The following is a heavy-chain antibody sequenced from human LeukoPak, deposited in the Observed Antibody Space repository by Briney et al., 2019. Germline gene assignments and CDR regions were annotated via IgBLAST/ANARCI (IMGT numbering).Heavy chain of an antibody. V-gene: IGHV4-39*01. CDR2: ICYTGNT. Sequence: SETLSLTCAVSGGSISSTKTCGDWIRQPPGKGMEWIGTICYTGNTYYKPSLKSRVTISVDSSKNQFSLKLNSLIAADTAVYYCARGLVGATNKTFDYWGQGTLVTVSS. CDR1: GGSISSTKTC. J-gene: IGHJ4*02. CDR3: ARGLVGATNKTFDY. D-gene: IGHD1-26*01.